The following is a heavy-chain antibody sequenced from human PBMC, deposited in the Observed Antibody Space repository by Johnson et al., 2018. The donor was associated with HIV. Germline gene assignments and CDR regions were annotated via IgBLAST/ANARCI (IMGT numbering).Heavy chain of an antibody. V-gene: IGHV3-30*04. D-gene: IGHD3-10*01. CDR3: ARGPLFYYSSGLWAFDI. CDR1: GFTFSSFA. Sequence: QVQLVESGGGLVQPGGSLRLSCAASGFTFSSFAMHWVRQAPGKGLEWVALISDDVSSTFYVDSVKGRFTISRDNANNTLYLQMSGLSAEDTAVYYCARGPLFYYSSGLWAFDIWGQGTMVTVSS. CDR2: ISDDVSST. J-gene: IGHJ3*02.